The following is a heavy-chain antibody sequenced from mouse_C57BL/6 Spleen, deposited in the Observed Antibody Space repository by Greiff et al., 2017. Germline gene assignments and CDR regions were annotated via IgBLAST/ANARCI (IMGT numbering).Heavy chain of an antibody. Sequence: QVHVKQPGAELVKPGASVKLSCKASGYTFTSYWMHWVKQRPGQGLEWIGMIHPNSGSTNYNEKFKSKATLTVDKSSSTAYMQLSSLTSEDSAVYYCAIPYYCGSSGGMDYWGQGTSVTVSS. CDR3: AIPYYCGSSGGMDY. V-gene: IGHV1-64*01. CDR1: GYTFTSYW. CDR2: IHPNSGST. D-gene: IGHD1-1*01. J-gene: IGHJ4*01.